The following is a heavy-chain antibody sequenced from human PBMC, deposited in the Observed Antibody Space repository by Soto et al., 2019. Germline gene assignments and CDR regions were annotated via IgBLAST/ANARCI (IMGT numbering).Heavy chain of an antibody. J-gene: IGHJ2*01. Sequence: QVQLQQWGAGPLRPLETLSLTCGVSGGYFSGYYWAWIRQSPGKGLQWLGEINDRGSINYNTSLKSRVSFSVVTTNNCYSLNRRSVSAAETPAYYCARESHVSLTGPHSVWYFDGWGRGTLVTVSS. CDR1: GGYFSGYY. CDR3: ARESHVSLTGPHSVWYFDG. V-gene: IGHV4-34*01. D-gene: IGHD3-9*01. CDR2: INDRGSI.